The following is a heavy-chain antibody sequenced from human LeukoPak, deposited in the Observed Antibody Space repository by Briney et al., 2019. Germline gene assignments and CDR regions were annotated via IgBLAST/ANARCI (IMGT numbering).Heavy chain of an antibody. Sequence: SVKVSCKASGGTISSYAVSWVRQVPGQGLEWMGGIIPTLDTANYAQKFQGRVTITTDESTSTIYMDLRSLRSDDTAVYYCARTLPNIGPTGTNYYYYMDVWGKGTTVSVSS. CDR2: IIPTLDTA. D-gene: IGHD1-1*01. J-gene: IGHJ6*03. V-gene: IGHV1-69*05. CDR1: GGTISSYA. CDR3: ARTLPNIGPTGTNYYYYMDV.